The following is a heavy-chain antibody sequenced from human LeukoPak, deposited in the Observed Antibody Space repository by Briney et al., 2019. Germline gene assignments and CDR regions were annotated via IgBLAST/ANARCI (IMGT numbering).Heavy chain of an antibody. D-gene: IGHD3-22*01. V-gene: IGHV1-69*02. CDR3: ARGGYYDSSGSDFDY. CDR2: IIPILGIA. Sequence: SVTVSCKASGGTFSSYTISWVRQAPGQGLEWMGRIIPILGIANYAQKFQGRVTITADKSTSTAYMELSSLRSEDTAVYYCARGGYYDSSGSDFDYWGQGTLVTVSS. J-gene: IGHJ4*02. CDR1: GGTFSSYT.